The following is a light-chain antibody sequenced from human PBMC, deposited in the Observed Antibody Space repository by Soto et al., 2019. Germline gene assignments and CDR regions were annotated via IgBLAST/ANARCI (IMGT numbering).Light chain of an antibody. CDR2: DVS. CDR3: SSYTSSSVV. J-gene: IGLJ2*01. V-gene: IGLV2-14*03. Sequence: QSALTQPRSVSGSPGQSVTISCTGSSSDVGGYNYVSWYQHHPAKAPKLIMYDVSNRPSGVSNRFSGSKSGNTASLTISGLQAEDEADYYCSSYTSSSVVFGGGTKLTVL. CDR1: SSDVGGYNY.